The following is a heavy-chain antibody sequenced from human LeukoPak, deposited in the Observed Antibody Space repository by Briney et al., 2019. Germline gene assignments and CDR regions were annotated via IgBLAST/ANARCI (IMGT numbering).Heavy chain of an antibody. CDR3: ARDIVAAAGTSYYYYGMDV. D-gene: IGHD6-13*01. Sequence: PSETLSLTCTVSGGSISSSSYYWGWIRQPPGKGLEWIGSNYYSGSTYYNPSLKSRVTISVDTSKNQFSLKLSSVTAADTAVYYCARDIVAAAGTSYYYYGMDVWGQGTTVTVSS. V-gene: IGHV4-39*07. J-gene: IGHJ6*02. CDR2: NYYSGST. CDR1: GGSISSSSYY.